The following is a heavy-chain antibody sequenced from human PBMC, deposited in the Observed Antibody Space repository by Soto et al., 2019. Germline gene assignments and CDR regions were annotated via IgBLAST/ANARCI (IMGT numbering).Heavy chain of an antibody. D-gene: IGHD5-12*01. V-gene: IGHV1-69*13. CDR3: GGYSGYHHGYYYYGMDV. CDR2: IIPIFGTA. Sequence: ASVRVSCKASGRTFSSYAISWVRQAPVQGLEWMGGIIPIFGTANYAQKFQGRVTITADESTSTAYMELSSLRSEDTAVYYCGGYSGYHHGYYYYGMDVWGQGTTVTVSS. J-gene: IGHJ6*02. CDR1: GRTFSSYA.